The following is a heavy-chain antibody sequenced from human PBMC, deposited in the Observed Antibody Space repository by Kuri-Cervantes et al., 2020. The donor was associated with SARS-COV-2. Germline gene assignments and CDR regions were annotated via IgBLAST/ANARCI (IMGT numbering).Heavy chain of an antibody. CDR2: IKSKTDGGTT. CDR1: GFTFSNAW. D-gene: IGHD2-2*01. Sequence: GESLKISCAASGFTFSNAWMSWVRQAPGKGLEWVGRIKSKTDGGTTDYAAPVKGRFTISRDDSKNTLYLQMNSLKTEDTAVYYCTTLQYQLLDWYFDLWGRGTLVTVSS. CDR3: TTLQYQLLDWYFDL. J-gene: IGHJ2*01. V-gene: IGHV3-15*01.